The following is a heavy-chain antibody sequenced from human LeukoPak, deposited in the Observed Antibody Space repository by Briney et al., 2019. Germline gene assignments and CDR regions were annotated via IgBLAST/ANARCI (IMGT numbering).Heavy chain of an antibody. J-gene: IGHJ4*02. V-gene: IGHV4-59*01. Sequence: SETLSLTCTVSGGSIGSYYWSWIRQPPGKGLEWIGYIYYSGSTNYNPSLKSRVTISVDTSKNQFSLKLSSVTAADTAVYYCARVRDSSGYPFDYWGQGTLVTVSS. CDR2: IYYSGST. CDR1: GGSIGSYY. D-gene: IGHD3-22*01. CDR3: ARVRDSSGYPFDY.